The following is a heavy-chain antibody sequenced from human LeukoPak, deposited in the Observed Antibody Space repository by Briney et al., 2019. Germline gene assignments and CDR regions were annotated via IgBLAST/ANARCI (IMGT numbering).Heavy chain of an antibody. J-gene: IGHJ5*02. CDR2: INPREYT. Sequence: SETLSLTCTVSGGSISTHYWSWIRQPPGKGLEWIGYINPREYTNYNPSLKSRVAISVDMSKNQFSLKLTSVTAADTAVYYCARRYRGDSSNWDWFDPWGQGTLVTVSS. V-gene: IGHV4-59*11. D-gene: IGHD3-22*01. CDR1: GGSISTHY. CDR3: ARRYRGDSSNWDWFDP.